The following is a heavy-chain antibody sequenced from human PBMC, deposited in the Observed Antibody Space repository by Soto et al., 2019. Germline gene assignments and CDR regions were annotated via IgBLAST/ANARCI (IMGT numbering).Heavy chain of an antibody. D-gene: IGHD1-20*01. CDR3: ARGAISGTTGRNWIDP. J-gene: IGHJ5*02. CDR1: GGSISSSSYY. V-gene: IGHV4-39*07. CDR2: IYYDGSA. Sequence: SETLSLTCTVSGGSISSSSYYWGWIRQPPGKGLEFVGTIYYDGSAYYNPSLKSRVTMSVDRSKNQFSLKLSSVSAADTAVYFCARGAISGTTGRNWIDPWGQGTLVTVSS.